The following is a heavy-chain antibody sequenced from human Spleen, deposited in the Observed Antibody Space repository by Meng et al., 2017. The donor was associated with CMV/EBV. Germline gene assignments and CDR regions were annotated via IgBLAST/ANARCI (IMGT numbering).Heavy chain of an antibody. CDR1: GFTFSSYW. CDR2: IKQDGSEK. Sequence: GGSLRLSCAASGFTFSSYWMSWVRQAPGKGLEWVANIKQDGSEKYYVGSVRGRFTISRDNAKNSVYLQMNSLRAEDTAVYYCASDNGGVDTDHAFDIWGQGTMVTVSS. CDR3: ASDNGGVDTDHAFDI. J-gene: IGHJ3*02. D-gene: IGHD5-18*01. V-gene: IGHV3-7*01.